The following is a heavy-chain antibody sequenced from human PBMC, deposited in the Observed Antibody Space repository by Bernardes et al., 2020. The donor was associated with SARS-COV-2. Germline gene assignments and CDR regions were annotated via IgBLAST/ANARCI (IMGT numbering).Heavy chain of an antibody. Sequence: GGSLRLSCEASGFKFGDHCMHWVRQAPGKGLVWVARINSGGGTTNYADSVKGRFTISRDNAKNTLYLQMSSLSAEDTAVYYCTRGPISGYGSFGVWGQGTLVTVSS. CDR3: TRGPISGYGSFGV. CDR1: GFKFGDHC. CDR2: INSGGGTT. J-gene: IGHJ4*02. V-gene: IGHV3-74*01. D-gene: IGHD3-22*01.